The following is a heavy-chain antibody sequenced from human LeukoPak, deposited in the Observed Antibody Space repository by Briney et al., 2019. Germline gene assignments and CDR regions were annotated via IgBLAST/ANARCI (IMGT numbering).Heavy chain of an antibody. CDR1: GGSISSYY. CDR3: ARFPLGYCNGGSCRDAFDI. J-gene: IGHJ3*02. V-gene: IGHV4-59*01. CDR2: IYYSGST. D-gene: IGHD2-15*01. Sequence: SETLSLTCTVSGGSISSYYWSWIRQPPGKGLEWIGYIYYSGSTNYNPSLKSRVTISVDTSKNQFSLKLSSVTAADTAVYYCARFPLGYCNGGSCRDAFDIWGQGTMVTVSS.